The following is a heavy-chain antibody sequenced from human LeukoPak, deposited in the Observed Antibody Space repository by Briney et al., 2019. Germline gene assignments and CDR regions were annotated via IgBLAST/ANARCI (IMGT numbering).Heavy chain of an antibody. CDR3: ARLPYDFWSGYPDY. Sequence: PGGSLRLSCAASGFTFSSYAMHWVRQAPGKGLEWVAVISYDGSNKYYADSVKGRFTTSRDNSKNTLYLQMNSLRAEDTAVYYCARLPYDFWSGYPDYWGQGTLVTVSS. CDR1: GFTFSSYA. CDR2: ISYDGSNK. V-gene: IGHV3-30*04. J-gene: IGHJ4*02. D-gene: IGHD3-3*01.